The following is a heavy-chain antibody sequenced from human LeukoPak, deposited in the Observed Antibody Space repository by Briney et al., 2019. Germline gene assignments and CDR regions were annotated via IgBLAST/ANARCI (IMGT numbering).Heavy chain of an antibody. V-gene: IGHV4-34*01. J-gene: IGHJ6*02. CDR3: ARGHLDVLLWFGELLSYGMDV. Sequence: SETLSLTCAVYGGSFSGYYWSWIRQPPGKGLEWIGEINHSGSTNYNPSLESQGTISVDTSKNQLSLKLSYVTAADTAVYYCARGHLDVLLWFGELLSYGMDVWGQGTTVTVSS. CDR1: GGSFSGYY. CDR2: INHSGST. D-gene: IGHD3-10*01.